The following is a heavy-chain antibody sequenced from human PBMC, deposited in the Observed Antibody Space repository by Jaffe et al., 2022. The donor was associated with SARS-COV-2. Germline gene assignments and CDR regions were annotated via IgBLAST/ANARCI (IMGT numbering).Heavy chain of an antibody. CDR1: GFTFSTYS. Sequence: EVHLVESGGGLVQPGGSLRLSCAASGFTFSTYSMNWVRQAPGKGLEWVSYISGRSSTIYYADPVKGRFTISRDNAKNSLYLQMNSLRDEDTAVYYCAREPYGTNQSHYYYYGMDVWGQGTTVTVSS. CDR2: ISGRSSTI. J-gene: IGHJ6*02. D-gene: IGHD2-8*01. CDR3: AREPYGTNQSHYYYYGMDV. V-gene: IGHV3-48*02.